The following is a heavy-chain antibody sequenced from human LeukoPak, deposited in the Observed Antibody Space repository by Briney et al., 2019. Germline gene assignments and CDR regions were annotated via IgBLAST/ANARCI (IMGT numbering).Heavy chain of an antibody. CDR1: GYTFTSYD. D-gene: IGHD1-1*01. CDR3: ARGGLERRPNWFDP. J-gene: IGHJ5*02. CDR2: MNPNSGNT. Sequence: ASVKVSCKASGYTFTSYDINWVRQATGQGLEWMGWMNPNSGNTGYAQKFQGRVTMTRNTSISTAYMELSSLRSEDTAVYYCARGGLERRPNWFDPWGQGTLVTVSS. V-gene: IGHV1-8*01.